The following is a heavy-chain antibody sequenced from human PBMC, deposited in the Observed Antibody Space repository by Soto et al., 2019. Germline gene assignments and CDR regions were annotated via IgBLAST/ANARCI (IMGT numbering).Heavy chain of an antibody. CDR3: ASAAYGDYGY. D-gene: IGHD4-17*01. V-gene: IGHV4-39*01. J-gene: IGHJ4*02. CDR1: GGSISSSSYY. Sequence: PSETLSLTCTVSGGSISSSSYYWGWIRQPPGKGLEWIGSIYYSGSTHYNPSLKSRVTISVDTSKNQFSLKLSSVTAADTAVYYCASAAYGDYGYWGQGTLVTVSS. CDR2: IYYSGST.